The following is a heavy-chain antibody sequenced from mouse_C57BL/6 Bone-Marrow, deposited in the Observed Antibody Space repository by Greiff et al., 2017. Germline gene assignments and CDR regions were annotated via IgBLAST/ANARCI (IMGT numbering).Heavy chain of an antibody. CDR1: GYTFTSYW. V-gene: IGHV1-69*01. CDR2: IDPSDSYT. J-gene: IGHJ2*01. CDR3: ARETAQVYFDY. D-gene: IGHD3-2*02. Sequence: VQLQQPGAELVMPGASVKLSCKASGYTFTSYWMHWVKQRPGQGLEWIGEIDPSDSYTNYNQKFKGQSTLTVDKSASTAYMQLSSLTSEDSAVYYCARETAQVYFDYWGQGTTLTVSS.